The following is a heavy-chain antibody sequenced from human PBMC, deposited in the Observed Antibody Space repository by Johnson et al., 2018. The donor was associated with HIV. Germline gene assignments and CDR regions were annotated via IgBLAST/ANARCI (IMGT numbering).Heavy chain of an antibody. CDR2: MSYDGSSK. Sequence: VQLVESGGGVVQPGRSLRLSCAASGFTFSSYAMHWVRQAPGKGLEWVAVMSYDGSSKYYADSVKGRFTISRDNAKNSLYLQMNGLRAEDTAVYYCARNEYSNYGGRDAFDIWGQGTMVTVSS. D-gene: IGHD4-11*01. CDR1: GFTFSSYA. V-gene: IGHV3-30*04. CDR3: ARNEYSNYGGRDAFDI. J-gene: IGHJ3*02.